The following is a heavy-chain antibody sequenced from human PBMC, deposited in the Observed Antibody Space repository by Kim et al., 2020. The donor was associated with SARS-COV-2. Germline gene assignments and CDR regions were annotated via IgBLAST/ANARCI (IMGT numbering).Heavy chain of an antibody. Sequence: VKGRFTISRDNSKNTLYLQMNSLRAEDTAVYYCAKEEGYYDSSGYYYFDYWGQGTLVTVSS. V-gene: IGHV3-23*01. J-gene: IGHJ4*02. D-gene: IGHD3-22*01. CDR3: AKEEGYYDSSGYYYFDY.